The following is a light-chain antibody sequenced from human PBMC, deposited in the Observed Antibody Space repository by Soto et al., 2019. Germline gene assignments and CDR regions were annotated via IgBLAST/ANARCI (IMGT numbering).Light chain of an antibody. CDR3: QHCGNSRYT. CDR1: QSVRTSD. J-gene: IGKJ2*01. Sequence: EVVLTQSPGTLSLSPGERATLSCRASQSVRTSDVTWYQHQPGQAPRLLIYGAFNRATDIPDRFSGSGSGTDFTLTISRLEAEDFAVYYCQHCGNSRYTFGHGTRLEIK. V-gene: IGKV3-20*01. CDR2: GAF.